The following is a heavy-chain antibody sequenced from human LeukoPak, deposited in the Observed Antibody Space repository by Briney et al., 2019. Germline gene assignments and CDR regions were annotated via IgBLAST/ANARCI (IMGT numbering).Heavy chain of an antibody. CDR1: GGSISGYY. J-gene: IGHJ3*02. CDR2: IYYSGST. D-gene: IGHD5-18*01. CDR3: ASRGYSYGYAFDI. Sequence: SETLSLTCTVSGGSISGYYWSWIRQPPGKGLEWIGYIYYSGSTNYNPSLKSRVTISVDTSKNQFSLKLSSVTAADTAVYYCASRGYSYGYAFDIWGQGTMVTVSS. V-gene: IGHV4-59*01.